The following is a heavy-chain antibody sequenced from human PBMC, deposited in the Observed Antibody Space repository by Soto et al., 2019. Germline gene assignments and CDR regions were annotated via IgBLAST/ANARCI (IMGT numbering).Heavy chain of an antibody. CDR2: IIPILGIA. Sequence: QVQLVQSGAEVKKPRSSVKFSCKASGGTFSSYTISWVRQAPGHGLEWMGRIIPILGIANYAQKFQGRVTITADKSTSTAYMELSSLRSEDTAVYYCARTPARDYRDYEGHFDYWGQGTLVTVSS. D-gene: IGHD4-17*01. CDR1: GGTFSSYT. V-gene: IGHV1-69*02. CDR3: ARTPARDYRDYEGHFDY. J-gene: IGHJ4*02.